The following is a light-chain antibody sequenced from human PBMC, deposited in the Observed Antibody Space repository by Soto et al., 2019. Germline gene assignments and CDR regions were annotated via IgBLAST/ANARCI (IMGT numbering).Light chain of an antibody. V-gene: IGKV1-27*01. CDR2: AAS. CDR3: QKYDGAPWT. J-gene: IGKJ1*01. CDR1: QDITTY. Sequence: DIQMTQSPSSLSGFVGDRVTMTCRASQDITTYLAWYQQKPGKVPKLLIYAASTLQSGVPSRFTGSGSGTDFTLTISSLQSEDVATYYCQKYDGAPWTFGQGTKVDI.